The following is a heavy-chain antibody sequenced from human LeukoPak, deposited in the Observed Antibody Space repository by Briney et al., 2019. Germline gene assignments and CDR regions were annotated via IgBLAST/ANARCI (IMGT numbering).Heavy chain of an antibody. J-gene: IGHJ4*02. CDR3: AKDWGSGYDLSLDY. CDR1: GFTFSSYG. Sequence: GGSLRLSCAASGFTFSSYGMHWVRQAPGKGLEWVAFIRYDGSNKYYADSVKGRFTISRDNSKNTLYLQMNSLRAEDTAVYYCAKDWGSGYDLSLDYWGQGTLVTVSS. D-gene: IGHD5-12*01. V-gene: IGHV3-30*02. CDR2: IRYDGSNK.